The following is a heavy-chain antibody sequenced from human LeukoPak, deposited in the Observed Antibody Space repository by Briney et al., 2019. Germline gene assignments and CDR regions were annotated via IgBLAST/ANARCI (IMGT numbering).Heavy chain of an antibody. CDR1: GGSISSYY. D-gene: IGHD5-12*01. CDR3: ARGIVATILDYYYYYMDV. CDR2: IYYSGST. Sequence: TSETLSLTCTVSGGSISSYYWSWIRQPPGKGLEWIGYIYYSGSTNYNPSLKSRVTISVDTSKNQFSLKLSSVTAADTAVYYCARGIVATILDYYYYYMDVWGKGTTVTISS. V-gene: IGHV4-59*01. J-gene: IGHJ6*03.